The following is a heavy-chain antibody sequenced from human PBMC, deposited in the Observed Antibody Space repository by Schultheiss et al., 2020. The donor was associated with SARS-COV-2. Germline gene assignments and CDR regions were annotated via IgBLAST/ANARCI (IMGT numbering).Heavy chain of an antibody. D-gene: IGHD4-17*01. V-gene: IGHV3-15*01. Sequence: GSLRLSCAASGFTVSSNYMSWVRQAPGKGLEWVGRIKSKTDGGTTDYAAPVKGRFTISRDDSKNTLYLQMNSLKTEDTAVYYCARPVTTSPTYYYYGMDVWGKGTTVTVSS. CDR2: IKSKTDGGTT. CDR3: ARPVTTSPTYYYYGMDV. CDR1: GFTVSSNY. J-gene: IGHJ6*04.